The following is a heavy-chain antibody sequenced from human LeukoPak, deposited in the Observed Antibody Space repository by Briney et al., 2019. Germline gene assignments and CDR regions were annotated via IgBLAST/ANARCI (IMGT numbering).Heavy chain of an antibody. CDR2: ITVSNGNT. CDR1: GYTFSNYA. V-gene: IGHV1-18*01. D-gene: IGHD3-10*01. CDR3: AREKDPIITYRMDV. Sequence: ASVKVSCKAPGYTFSNYAINWVRQAPGQGLEWMGWITVSNGNTNYAQTLQGRVTMTTDTSTSTAYMELRSLRSGDTAVYYCAREKDPIITYRMDVWGQGTTVTVSS. J-gene: IGHJ6*02.